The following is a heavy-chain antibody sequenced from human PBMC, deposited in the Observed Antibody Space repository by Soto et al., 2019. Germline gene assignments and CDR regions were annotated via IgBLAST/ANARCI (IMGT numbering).Heavy chain of an antibody. V-gene: IGHV4-59*01. J-gene: IGHJ4*02. CDR1: GDSISSYY. D-gene: IGHD3-9*01. Sequence: LALTCTVSGDSISSYYWSWIRQPPGKGLEWIGNIYYSGSTNYNPSLKSRVTISVDTSKNRFSLKLSSVTAADTAVYYCARSFRRYFDFDSWGQGTLVTVSS. CDR2: IYYSGST. CDR3: ARSFRRYFDFDS.